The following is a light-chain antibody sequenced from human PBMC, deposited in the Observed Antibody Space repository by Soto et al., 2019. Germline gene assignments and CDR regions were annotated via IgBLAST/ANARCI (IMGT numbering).Light chain of an antibody. CDR3: SSYTSSSTPYV. CDR1: SSHVGGYNY. V-gene: IGLV2-14*01. Sequence: QAVLSQPASVSGSPGRSITISCTGTSSHVGGYNYVSWYQHHPGKAPKLMIYEVSNRPSGVSNRFSGSKSGNTASLTISGLQAEDEADYYCSSYTSSSTPYVFGTGTKVTVL. CDR2: EVS. J-gene: IGLJ1*01.